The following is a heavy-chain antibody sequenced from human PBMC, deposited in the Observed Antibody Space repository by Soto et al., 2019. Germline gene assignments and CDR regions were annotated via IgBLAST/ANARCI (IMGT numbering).Heavy chain of an antibody. CDR1: GGTFSSYA. V-gene: IGHV1-69*12. CDR2: IIPIFGTT. CDR3: ARVYGGGSYFYYGLDV. Sequence: QVQLVQSGAEVKRPGSSVKVSCKASGGTFSSYALSWVRQAPGQGLEWMGGIIPIFGTTNYAQKFQGRVTMAADGATSTAYMELRGLRSEVTAVYYCARVYGGGSYFYYGLDVWGQGTTVTVSS. J-gene: IGHJ6*02. D-gene: IGHD3-16*01.